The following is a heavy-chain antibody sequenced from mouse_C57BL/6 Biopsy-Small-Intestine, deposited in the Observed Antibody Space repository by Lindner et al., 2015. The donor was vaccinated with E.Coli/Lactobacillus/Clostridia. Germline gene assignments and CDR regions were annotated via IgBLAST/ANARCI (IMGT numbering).Heavy chain of an antibody. D-gene: IGHD4-1*01. V-gene: IGHV1-19*01. CDR2: INPYNGGT. Sequence: EVQLQESGPVLVKPGPSVKMSCKASGYTFTDYYMNWVKQSHGKSLEWIGVINPYNGGTSYNQKFKGKATLTVDKSSSTAYMELNSLTSEDSAVYYCARLESGLGRGFAYWGQGTLVTVSA. J-gene: IGHJ3*01. CDR1: GYTFTDYY. CDR3: ARLESGLGRGFAY.